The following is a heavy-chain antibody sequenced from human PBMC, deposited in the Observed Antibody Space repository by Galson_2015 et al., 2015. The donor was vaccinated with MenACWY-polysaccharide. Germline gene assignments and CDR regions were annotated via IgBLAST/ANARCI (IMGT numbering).Heavy chain of an antibody. D-gene: IGHD3-3*01. CDR1: GGSISSGGFY. CDR3: ARVRFPYFDL. Sequence: TLSLTCTFSGGSISSGGFYWSWIRQPAGKGLEWTGRIYTSGSTNYNPALKSRVTISLDASKNQFSLKLSSVTAADTAVYYCARVRFPYFDLWGRGTLVTVSS. V-gene: IGHV4-61*02. J-gene: IGHJ2*01. CDR2: IYTSGST.